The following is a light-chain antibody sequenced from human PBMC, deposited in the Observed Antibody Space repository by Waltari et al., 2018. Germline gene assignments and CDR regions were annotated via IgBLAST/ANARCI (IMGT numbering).Light chain of an antibody. V-gene: IGKV3-20*01. CDR2: GAS. Sequence: EIVLTQSPGTLSLSPGESATLSCRASQTVTSSFLAWYQQRPGHPPRLLIYGASDRATGIPDRFSGSGSGTDFTLTISRLEPEDFAVYYCQQYFTSPSLTFGGGTKVEI. J-gene: IGKJ4*01. CDR1: QTVTSSF. CDR3: QQYFTSPSLT.